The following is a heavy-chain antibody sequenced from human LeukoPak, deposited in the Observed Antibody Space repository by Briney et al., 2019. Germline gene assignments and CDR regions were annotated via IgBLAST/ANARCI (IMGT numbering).Heavy chain of an antibody. D-gene: IGHD5-12*01. CDR3: ARTYDSGDY. Sequence: GLEWVSVIYSGGSTYCADSVKGRFTISRDNSKNTLYLQMNSLRAEDTAVYYCARTYDSGDYWGQGTLVTVSS. CDR2: IYSGGST. J-gene: IGHJ4*02. V-gene: IGHV3-66*02.